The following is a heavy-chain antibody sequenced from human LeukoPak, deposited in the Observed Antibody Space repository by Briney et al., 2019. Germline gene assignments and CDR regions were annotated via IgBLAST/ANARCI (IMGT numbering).Heavy chain of an antibody. CDR3: AREGRKLGGYVYYFDY. D-gene: IGHD7-27*01. Sequence: PSQTLSLTCTVSGGSLSSGSYYWSWLRQPAGTGLEWIGRIYTSGSTNYNPSLKSRVTISVDTSKNQFSLKLSSVTAADTAVYYCAREGRKLGGYVYYFDYWGQGTLVTVSS. J-gene: IGHJ4*02. CDR1: GGSLSSGSYY. CDR2: IYTSGST. V-gene: IGHV4-61*02.